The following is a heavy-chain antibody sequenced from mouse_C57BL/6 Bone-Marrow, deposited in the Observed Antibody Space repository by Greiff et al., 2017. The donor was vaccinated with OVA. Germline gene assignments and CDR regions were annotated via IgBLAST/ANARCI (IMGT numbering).Heavy chain of an antibody. CDR1: GYSFTGYY. CDR3: ARSSRVRDWYFDV. J-gene: IGHJ1*03. D-gene: IGHD2-10*02. Sequence: EVKLQESGPELVKPGASVKISCKASGYSFTGYYMNWVKQSPEKSLEWIGEINPSTGGTTYNQKFKAKATLTVDKSSSTAYMQLKSLTSEDSAVYYCARSSRVRDWYFDVWGTGTTVTVSS. V-gene: IGHV1-42*01. CDR2: INPSTGGT.